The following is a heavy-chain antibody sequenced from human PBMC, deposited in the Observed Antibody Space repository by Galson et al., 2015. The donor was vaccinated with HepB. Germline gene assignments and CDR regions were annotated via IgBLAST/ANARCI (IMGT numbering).Heavy chain of an antibody. Sequence: SETLSLTCTVSGGSISSNSYNWGWIRQPPGKGLEWIGSIHYSGSTYCNPSLKSRVTISVDTSKNQFSLKLSSVTAADTAVYYCARHFLEWLSRSKRGYFDYWGQGTLVTVSS. J-gene: IGHJ4*02. CDR3: ARHFLEWLSRSKRGYFDY. V-gene: IGHV4-39*01. CDR1: GGSISSNSYN. CDR2: IHYSGST. D-gene: IGHD3-3*01.